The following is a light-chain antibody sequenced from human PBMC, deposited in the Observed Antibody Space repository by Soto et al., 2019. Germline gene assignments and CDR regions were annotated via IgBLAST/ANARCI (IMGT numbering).Light chain of an antibody. J-gene: IGKJ4*01. CDR3: QQTFSPDVT. CDR1: QAILTY. V-gene: IGKV1-39*01. CDR2: GAS. Sequence: DIHLTQSPSSLAAAVGDSVTITCRASQAILTYLNWLQQKAGKAPEVLIYGASGLRSGVPSRFTGSGSATDFTLTITRLQREDAGTYFCQQTFSPDVTFGGGTKVDIK.